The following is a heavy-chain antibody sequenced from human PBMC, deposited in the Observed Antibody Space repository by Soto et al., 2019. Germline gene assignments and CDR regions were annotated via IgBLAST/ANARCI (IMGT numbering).Heavy chain of an antibody. V-gene: IGHV3-21*01. Sequence: PGGSLRLSCAVSGFIFSDFSMNWVRQARGKGLEWFASIGSSGGYIFYADSVKGRFAISRDNAKKSLDLQINSLRAEDTAVYYCAREKKHQSLGGRFGMDVWGQGTTVTVSS. CDR3: AREKKHQSLGGRFGMDV. CDR1: GFIFSDFS. J-gene: IGHJ6*02. D-gene: IGHD2-2*01. CDR2: IGSSGGYI.